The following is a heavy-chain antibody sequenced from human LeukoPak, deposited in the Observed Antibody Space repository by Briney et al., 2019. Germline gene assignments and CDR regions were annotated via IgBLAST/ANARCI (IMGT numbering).Heavy chain of an antibody. CDR3: ARDRGGILTGYPDAFDI. CDR2: INPNSGGT. V-gene: IGHV1-2*02. J-gene: IGHJ3*02. D-gene: IGHD3-9*01. CDR1: GYTFTGYY. Sequence: ASVKVSCKASGYTFTGYYMHWVRQAPGQGLEWMGWINPNSGGTNYAQKLQGRVTMTTDTSTSTAYMELRSLRSDDTAVYYCARDRGGILTGYPDAFDIWGQGTMVTVSS.